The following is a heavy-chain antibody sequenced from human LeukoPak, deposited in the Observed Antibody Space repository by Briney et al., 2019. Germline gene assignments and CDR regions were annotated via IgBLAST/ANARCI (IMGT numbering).Heavy chain of an antibody. D-gene: IGHD3-10*01. V-gene: IGHV4-39*01. CDR2: IFYSGST. Sequence: PSETLSLTCSVSGGSISSSNYYWAWIRQPPGKGLQWIGSIFYSGSTYYNPSLKSRVTISVDRSKNQFSLKLSSVTAADTAVCYCARHRAGFDYWGQGTLVTVSS. CDR3: ARHRAGFDY. CDR1: GGSISSSNYY. J-gene: IGHJ4*02.